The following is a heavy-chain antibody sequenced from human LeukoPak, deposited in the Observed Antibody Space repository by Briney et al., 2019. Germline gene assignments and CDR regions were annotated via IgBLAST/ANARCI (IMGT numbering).Heavy chain of an antibody. D-gene: IGHD3-22*01. V-gene: IGHV3-30-3*01. J-gene: IGHJ4*02. CDR1: GFTFSSYA. Sequence: PGGSLRLSCAASGFTFSSYAMHWVRQAPGKGLEWVAVISYDGSNKYYADSVKGRFTISRDNSKNTLYLQMNSLRAEDTAAYYCARDPRTYDSSGYYYSPYYFDYWGQGTLVTVSS. CDR3: ARDPRTYDSSGYYYSPYYFDY. CDR2: ISYDGSNK.